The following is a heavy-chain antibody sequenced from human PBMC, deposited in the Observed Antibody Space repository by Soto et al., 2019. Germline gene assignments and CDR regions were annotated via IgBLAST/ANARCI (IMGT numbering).Heavy chain of an antibody. CDR2: VSDDGSTK. Sequence: QVQLVESGGGVVQPGRSLRLSCAASGFTFSNYALHWVRQAPGKGLEWVAVVSDDGSTKYYADSVKGRFTISRDNSKNTLYLQMNSLRAEDTAVYYRAKDKYRTLYYYGMDVWGQGTTVTVSS. CDR1: GFTFSNYA. D-gene: IGHD3-16*02. V-gene: IGHV3-30*18. J-gene: IGHJ6*02. CDR3: AKDKYRTLYYYGMDV.